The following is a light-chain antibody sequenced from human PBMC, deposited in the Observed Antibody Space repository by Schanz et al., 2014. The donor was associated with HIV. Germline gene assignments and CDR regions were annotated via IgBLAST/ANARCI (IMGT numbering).Light chain of an antibody. Sequence: EIVLTQSPGTLSLSPGERATLSCRASQSVSSTYLAWYQQKPGQAPRLLIYDASIRATGIPDRFRGSGSGTDFTLTISRLEPEDFATYYCQQLNSYPLTFGGGTKVEIK. CDR3: QQLNSYPLT. CDR1: QSVSSTY. V-gene: IGKV3D-20*02. J-gene: IGKJ4*01. CDR2: DAS.